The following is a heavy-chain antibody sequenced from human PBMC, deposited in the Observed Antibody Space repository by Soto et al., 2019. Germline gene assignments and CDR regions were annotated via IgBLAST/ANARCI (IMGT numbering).Heavy chain of an antibody. CDR1: GYTFTNYD. Sequence: QVQLVQSGAEVKEPGASVKVSCKTSGYTFTNYDINWVRQATGQGLEWMGWTNPKTGYTGSAQKFQGRVTMTRDSSIRTAYMELHSLTSEDTAVYYCARTAGDLDYWGQGTLITVSS. J-gene: IGHJ4*02. V-gene: IGHV1-8*01. CDR3: ARTAGDLDY. CDR2: TNPKTGYT. D-gene: IGHD4-17*01.